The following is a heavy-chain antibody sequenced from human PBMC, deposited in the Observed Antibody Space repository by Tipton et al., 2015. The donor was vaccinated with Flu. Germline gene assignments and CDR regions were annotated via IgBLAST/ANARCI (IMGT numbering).Heavy chain of an antibody. Sequence: LRLSCTVSGGSISTSGYYWGWIRQPPGKGLEWIGSIRYGGSSYYTPSLKSRVTISVDTSKNQFSLKLSSVNAADTAVYYCARHGGYYFDYWGQGTLVTVSS. CDR1: GGSISTSGYY. CDR3: ARHGGYYFDY. D-gene: IGHD4-23*01. CDR2: IRYGGSS. J-gene: IGHJ4*02. V-gene: IGHV4-39*07.